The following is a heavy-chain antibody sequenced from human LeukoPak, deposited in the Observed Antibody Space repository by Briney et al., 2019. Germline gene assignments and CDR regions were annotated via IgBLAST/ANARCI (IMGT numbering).Heavy chain of an antibody. CDR2: ISYDGGNE. V-gene: IGHV3-30*04. J-gene: IGHJ4*02. CDR1: GFAFSSGA. Sequence: GGSLRLSCSASGFAFSSGAMHWVRQAPGRGLEWLAVISYDGGNEDHAESVRGRFTISRNSLRSEDTAVYYCARDLVYSSGWYAGELDHWGLGTLVIVSS. D-gene: IGHD6-19*01. CDR3: ARDLVYSSGWYAGELDH.